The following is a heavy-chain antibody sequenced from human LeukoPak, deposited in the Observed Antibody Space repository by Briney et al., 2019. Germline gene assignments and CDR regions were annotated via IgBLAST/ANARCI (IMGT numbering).Heavy chain of an antibody. J-gene: IGHJ4*02. CDR1: GGSITSYY. D-gene: IGHD6-13*01. CDR2: IYYSGST. Sequence: PSETLSLTCSVSGGSITSYYWSWLRQPPGKGLEWIRYIYYSGSTNYNPSLKSRVTIAVDTSKNQFSLKLSSVTAADTAVYYCARGGIAAAALVHLDYWAREPWSPSPQ. V-gene: IGHV4-59*01. CDR3: ARGGIAAAALVHLDY.